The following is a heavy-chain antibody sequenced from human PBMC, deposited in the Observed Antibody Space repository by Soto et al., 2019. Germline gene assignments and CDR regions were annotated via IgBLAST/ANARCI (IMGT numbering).Heavy chain of an antibody. CDR1: GFTFSSYA. J-gene: IGHJ5*02. Sequence: PGGSLRLSCAASGFTFSSYAMSWVRQAPGKGLEWVSAISGSGGSTYYADSVKGRFTISRDNSKNTLYLQMNSLRAEDTAVYYCAKGGQSRYATRGYFAFDPWGQGTLVTVSS. D-gene: IGHD3-9*01. V-gene: IGHV3-23*01. CDR2: ISGSGGST. CDR3: AKGGQSRYATRGYFAFDP.